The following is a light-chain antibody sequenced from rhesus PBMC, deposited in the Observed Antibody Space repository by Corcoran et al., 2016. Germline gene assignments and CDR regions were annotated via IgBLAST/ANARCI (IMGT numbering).Light chain of an antibody. Sequence: AALPQPRSMSGSPGQSVTISCTGSSSDIGGYHYVSWYQHHPGTAPKLLIYEVTKRPSGVSDRFSGSKSGNTASLTISGLQAEDEADYFCSSYAGSYTYIFGGGTRLTVL. CDR2: EVT. CDR1: SSDIGGYHY. CDR3: SSYAGSYTYI. J-gene: IGLJ1*01. V-gene: IGLV2-32*02.